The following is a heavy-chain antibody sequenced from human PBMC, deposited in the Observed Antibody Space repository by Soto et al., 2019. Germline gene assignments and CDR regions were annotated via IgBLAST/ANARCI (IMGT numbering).Heavy chain of an antibody. V-gene: IGHV1-18*01. Sequence: ASVKVSCKASGYTFTSYGISWVRQAPGQGLEWMGWISAYNGNTNYAQKLQGRVTMTTDTSTSTAYMELRSLRSDDTAVYCCARDILTGYPYYYYYMDVWGKGTTVTVSS. D-gene: IGHD3-9*01. CDR3: ARDILTGYPYYYYYMDV. CDR1: GYTFTSYG. CDR2: ISAYNGNT. J-gene: IGHJ6*03.